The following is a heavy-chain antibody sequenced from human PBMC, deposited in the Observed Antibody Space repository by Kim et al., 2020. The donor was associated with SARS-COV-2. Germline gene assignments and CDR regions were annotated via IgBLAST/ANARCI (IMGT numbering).Heavy chain of an antibody. CDR3: ARAERSDYYGMDV. J-gene: IGHJ6*02. Sequence: YPVSAKGRFTISRENAKNSLYLQMNSLRAEDTAVYYCARAERSDYYGMDVWGQGTTVTVSS. V-gene: IGHV3-13*01.